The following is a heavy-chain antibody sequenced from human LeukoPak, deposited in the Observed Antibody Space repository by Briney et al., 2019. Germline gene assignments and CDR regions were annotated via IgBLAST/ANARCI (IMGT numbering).Heavy chain of an antibody. CDR1: GLTFSGYS. J-gene: IGHJ4*02. D-gene: IGHD6-13*01. V-gene: IGHV3-23*01. Sequence: GGSLRLSCEVSGLTFSGYSMSWVRQVPGKGLEWVSGISAGGGDRWYPDSVKGRFTISRDNSKNTLFLQMNSLTVEDTAIYYCAKDAAGPEYWGQGTRVTVSS. CDR2: ISAGGGDR. CDR3: AKDAAGPEY.